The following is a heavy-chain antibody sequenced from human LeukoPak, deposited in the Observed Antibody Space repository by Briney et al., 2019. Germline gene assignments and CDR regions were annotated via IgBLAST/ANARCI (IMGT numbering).Heavy chain of an antibody. CDR2: INPSGGST. D-gene: IGHD3-9*01. CDR3: ARGESNYDILTGYLDY. J-gene: IGHJ4*02. Sequence: ASVKVSCKASGYTFTSYYMHWVRQAPGQGFEWMGIINPSGGSTSYAQKFQGRVTMTRDTSTSTVYMELSSLRSEDTAVYYCARGESNYDILTGYLDYWGQGTLVTVSS. V-gene: IGHV1-46*03. CDR1: GYTFTSYY.